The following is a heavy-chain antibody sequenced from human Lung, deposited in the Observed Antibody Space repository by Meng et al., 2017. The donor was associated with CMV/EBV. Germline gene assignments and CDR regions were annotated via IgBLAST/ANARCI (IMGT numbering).Heavy chain of an antibody. Sequence: VQLVESGXGVVQPGGXLRLSCATSGFTLGNYAMHWVRQAPGKGLEWLAFIGHDGNNEQYADSMKGRFTISRDNFNTLYLQMKSLTDEDTALYYCGRDYINSVDHWGQGTLVTVSS. CDR2: IGHDGNNE. CDR3: GRDYINSVDH. J-gene: IGHJ4*02. V-gene: IGHV3-30*02. CDR1: GFTLGNYA. D-gene: IGHD2-2*02.